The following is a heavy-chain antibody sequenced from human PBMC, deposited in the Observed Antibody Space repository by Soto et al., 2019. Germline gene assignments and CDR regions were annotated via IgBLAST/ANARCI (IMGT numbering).Heavy chain of an antibody. V-gene: IGHV1-69*13. J-gene: IGHJ6*02. Sequence: GASVKVSCKASGGTFSSYAISWVRQAPGQGLEWMGGIIPIFGTANYAQKFQGRVTITADESTSTAYMELSSLRSEDTAVYYCADNRYSELDYDSSGRYYGMDVWGQGTTVTVSS. CDR3: ADNRYSELDYDSSGRYYGMDV. D-gene: IGHD3-22*01. CDR2: IIPIFGTA. CDR1: GGTFSSYA.